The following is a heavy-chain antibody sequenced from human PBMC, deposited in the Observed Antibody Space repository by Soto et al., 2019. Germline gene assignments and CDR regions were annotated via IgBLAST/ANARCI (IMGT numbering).Heavy chain of an antibody. CDR3: ATADPAGYYDFWSGYYSASGYYVDV. D-gene: IGHD3-3*01. Sequence: SETLSLTCTVSGGSISSSSYYWGWIRQPPGKGLEWIGSIYYSGSTYYNPSLKSRVTISVDTSKNQFSLKLSSVTAADTAVYYCATADPAGYYDFWSGYYSASGYYVDVWGKGTTVTVSS. J-gene: IGHJ6*03. CDR2: IYYSGST. CDR1: GGSISSSSYY. V-gene: IGHV4-39*01.